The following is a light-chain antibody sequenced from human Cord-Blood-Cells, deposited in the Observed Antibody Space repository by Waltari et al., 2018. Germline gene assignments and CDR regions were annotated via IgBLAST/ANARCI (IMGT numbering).Light chain of an antibody. J-gene: IGLJ1*01. CDR2: DVS. CDR3: SSYTSSRGLV. CDR1: SSDVGGYNY. V-gene: IGLV2-14*01. Sequence: QSALTQPASVSGSPGQSITISCPGTSSDVGGYNYVSWYQQHPGKAPKLMIYDVSNRPSGVSNRFSGSKSGNTASLTISGLQAEDEADYYCSSYTSSRGLVFGTGTKVTVL.